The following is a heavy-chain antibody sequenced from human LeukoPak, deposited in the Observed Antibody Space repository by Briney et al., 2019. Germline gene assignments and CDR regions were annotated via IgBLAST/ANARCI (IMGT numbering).Heavy chain of an antibody. CDR2: INPNSGGT. V-gene: IGHV1-2*02. CDR3: ATQKVVDDAFDI. D-gene: IGHD2-15*01. CDR1: GYTFTGYY. J-gene: IGHJ3*02. Sequence: ASVKVSCKASGYTFTGYYTHWVGQPPGQGLKGMGWINPNSGGTNYAQKFQGRVTMTRDTSISTAYMELSRLRSDDTAVYYCATQKVVDDAFDIWGQGTMVTVSS.